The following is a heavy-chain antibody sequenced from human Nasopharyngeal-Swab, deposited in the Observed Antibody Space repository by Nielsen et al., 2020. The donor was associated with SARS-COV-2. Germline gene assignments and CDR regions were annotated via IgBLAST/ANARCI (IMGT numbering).Heavy chain of an antibody. CDR1: RFTFSSSW. Sequence: GESLKISCAGSRFTFSSSWLHWVRQAPGEGLVWVARLNGDATTVDYADSVKGRFTISRDNAKNTLYLQMNGLRDEDTAIYYCARAGEYRFDYWGQGTLVTVSS. V-gene: IGHV3-74*01. CDR2: LNGDATTV. D-gene: IGHD7-27*01. CDR3: ARAGEYRFDY. J-gene: IGHJ4*02.